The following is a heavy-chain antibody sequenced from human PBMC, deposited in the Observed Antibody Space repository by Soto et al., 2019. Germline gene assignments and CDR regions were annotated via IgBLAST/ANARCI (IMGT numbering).Heavy chain of an antibody. J-gene: IGHJ4*02. Sequence: SETLSLTCTVSGGSTSSGDYYWSWIRQPPGKGLEWIGYIYYSGSTYYNPSLKSRVTISVDTSKNQFSLKLSSVTAADTAVYYFARAGDYYDSSGYSTYFDYWGQGTLVTVSS. CDR3: ARAGDYYDSSGYSTYFDY. CDR2: IYYSGST. CDR1: GGSTSSGDYY. V-gene: IGHV4-30-4*01. D-gene: IGHD3-22*01.